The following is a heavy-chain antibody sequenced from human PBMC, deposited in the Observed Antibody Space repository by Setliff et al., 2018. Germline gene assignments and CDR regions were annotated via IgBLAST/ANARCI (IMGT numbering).Heavy chain of an antibody. CDR3: ARVSRAIVGARGFDY. CDR1: GGTFSSYA. CDR2: IIPIFGTA. D-gene: IGHD1-26*01. J-gene: IGHJ4*02. Sequence: SVKVSCKASGGTFSSYAISWVRQAPGQGLEWMGRIIPIFGTANYAQKFQGRVTITADESTSTAYMELSSLRSEDTAVYYCARVSRAIVGARGFDYWGQGTLVTVSS. V-gene: IGHV1-69*13.